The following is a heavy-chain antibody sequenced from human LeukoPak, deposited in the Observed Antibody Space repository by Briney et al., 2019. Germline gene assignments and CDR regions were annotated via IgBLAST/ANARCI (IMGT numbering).Heavy chain of an antibody. Sequence: QSGGSLRLSCAASGFTFSSYAMHWVRQAPGKGLEWVAVISYDGSSKYYADSVKGRFTISRDNSKNTLYLQMNSLRAEDTAVYYCARDSSPTAMVMSYWGQGTLVTVSS. CDR3: ARDSSPTAMVMSY. J-gene: IGHJ4*02. D-gene: IGHD5-18*01. CDR1: GFTFSSYA. CDR2: ISYDGSSK. V-gene: IGHV3-30*04.